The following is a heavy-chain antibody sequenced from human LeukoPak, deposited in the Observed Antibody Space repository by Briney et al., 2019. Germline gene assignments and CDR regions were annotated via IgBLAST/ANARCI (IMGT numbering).Heavy chain of an antibody. D-gene: IGHD3-9*01. J-gene: IGHJ6*03. V-gene: IGHV4-59*01. CDR1: GGSISSYY. CDR2: IYYSGST. CDR3: ARTGQYYDILTGYYKAGGYYYYYMDV. Sequence: PSETLSLTCTVSGGSISSYYWSWIRQPPGKGLEWIGYIYYSGSTNYNPSLKSRVTISVDTSKNQFSLKLSSVTAADTAVYYCARTGQYYDILTGYYKAGGYYYYYMDVWGKGTTVTVSS.